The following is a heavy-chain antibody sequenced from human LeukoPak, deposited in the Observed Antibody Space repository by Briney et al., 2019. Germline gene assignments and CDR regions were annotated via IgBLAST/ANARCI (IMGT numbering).Heavy chain of an antibody. CDR3: ARGCQYQLLIFLYYYMDV. D-gene: IGHD2-2*01. CDR1: GYTFTSNY. CDR2: ISPSGGST. V-gene: IGHV1-2*02. Sequence: ASVKVSCKAFGYTFTSNYMHWVRQAPGQGPEWMGVISPSGGSTTYAQKFQGRVTMTRDTSISTAYMELSRLRSDDTAVYYCARGCQYQLLIFLYYYMDVWGKGTTVTISS. J-gene: IGHJ6*03.